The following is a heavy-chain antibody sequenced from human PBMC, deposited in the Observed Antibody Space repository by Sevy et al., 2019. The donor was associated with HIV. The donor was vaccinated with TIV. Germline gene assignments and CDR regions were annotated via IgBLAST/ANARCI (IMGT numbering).Heavy chain of an antibody. J-gene: IGHJ6*02. V-gene: IGHV3-30-3*01. CDR3: AGDFRYCSGDSCEDYYAMDV. CDR1: GFTFSRYA. CDR2: ISYDGRNK. Sequence: GGSLRLSCAASGFTFSRYAMHWVRQAPGKGLEWVAVISYDGRNKYYGDSVKGRFSISRDNSKNTLYLQMNSLRAEDTAVYYCAGDFRYCSGDSCEDYYAMDVWGQGTTVTVSS. D-gene: IGHD2-15*01.